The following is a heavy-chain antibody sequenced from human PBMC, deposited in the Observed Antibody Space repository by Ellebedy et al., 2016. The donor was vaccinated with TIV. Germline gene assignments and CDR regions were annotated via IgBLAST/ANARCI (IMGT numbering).Heavy chain of an antibody. CDR3: ARVRGSQSFDY. CDR2: IKQDGSEK. D-gene: IGHD1-26*01. Sequence: PGGSLRLSCAASGFTFSSYWSTRVRKPQRQGLEWVANIKQDGSEKNYVDSVKGRFTISRDNAKNSLYLQMNSLRAEDTAVYYCARVRGSQSFDYWGQGTLVTVSS. V-gene: IGHV3-7*03. J-gene: IGHJ4*02. CDR1: GFTFSSYW.